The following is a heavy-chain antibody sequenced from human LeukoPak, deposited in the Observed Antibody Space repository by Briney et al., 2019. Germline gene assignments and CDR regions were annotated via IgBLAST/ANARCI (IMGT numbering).Heavy chain of an antibody. J-gene: IGHJ6*02. Sequence: GGSLRLPCAASGFTFSSYAMHWVRQAPGKGLEWVAVISYDGSNKYYADSVKGRFTISRDNSKNTLYLQMNSLRAEDTAVYYCARDWATYYDFWSGPDVWGQGTTVTVSS. V-gene: IGHV3-30-3*01. D-gene: IGHD3-3*01. CDR2: ISYDGSNK. CDR1: GFTFSSYA. CDR3: ARDWATYYDFWSGPDV.